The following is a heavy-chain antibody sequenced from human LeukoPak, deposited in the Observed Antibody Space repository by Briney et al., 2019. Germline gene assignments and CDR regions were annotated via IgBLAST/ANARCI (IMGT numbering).Heavy chain of an antibody. J-gene: IGHJ4*02. Sequence: SETLSLTCTVSGGSISSYYWSWIRQPAGKGLEWIGRIYTSGSTNYNPSLKSRVTMSVDTSKNQFSLKLSSVTAADTAVYYCAREKAAAGLYYFDYWGQGTLVTVSS. CDR3: AREKAAAGLYYFDY. CDR2: IYTSGST. CDR1: GGSISSYY. V-gene: IGHV4-4*07. D-gene: IGHD6-13*01.